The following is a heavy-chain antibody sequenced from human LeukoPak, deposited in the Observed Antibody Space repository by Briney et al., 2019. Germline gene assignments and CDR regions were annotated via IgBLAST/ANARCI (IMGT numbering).Heavy chain of an antibody. D-gene: IGHD1-14*01. J-gene: IGHJ4*02. CDR1: GFTFRTYW. CDR3: ARVTFNYFDY. V-gene: IGHV3-48*03. CDR2: ITSSGSTI. Sequence: GGSLRLSCAASGFTFRTYWMNWVRQAPGKGLEWVSYITSSGSTIYYADSVKGRFTISRDNAKNSLYLQMNSLRAEDTAVYYCARVTFNYFDYWGQGTLVTVSS.